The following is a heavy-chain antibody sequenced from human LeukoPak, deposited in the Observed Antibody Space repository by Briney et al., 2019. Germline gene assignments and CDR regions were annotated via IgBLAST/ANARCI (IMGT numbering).Heavy chain of an antibody. CDR1: GGSISSGSYY. Sequence: PSETLSLTCTVSGGSISSGSYYWSWIRQPAGKGLEWIGRIYTSGSTNYNPSLKSRVTISVDTSKNQFSLKLSSVTAADTAVYYCARADDYSNYSIDHWGQGTLVTVSS. CDR3: ARADDYSNYSIDH. V-gene: IGHV4-61*02. D-gene: IGHD4-11*01. J-gene: IGHJ4*02. CDR2: IYTSGST.